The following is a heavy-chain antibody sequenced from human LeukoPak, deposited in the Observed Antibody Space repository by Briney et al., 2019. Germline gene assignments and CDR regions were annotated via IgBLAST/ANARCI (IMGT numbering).Heavy chain of an antibody. CDR1: GGTFSSYA. D-gene: IGHD3-3*01. CDR3: ARGYDFWSGYRPASYYYGMDV. Sequence: RASVKVSCKASGGTFSSYAISWVRQAPGQGLEWMGWISAYNGNTNYAQKLQGRVTMTTDTSTSTAYMELRSLRSDDTAVYYCARGYDFWSGYRPASYYYGMDVWGQGTTVTVSS. V-gene: IGHV1-18*01. J-gene: IGHJ6*02. CDR2: ISAYNGNT.